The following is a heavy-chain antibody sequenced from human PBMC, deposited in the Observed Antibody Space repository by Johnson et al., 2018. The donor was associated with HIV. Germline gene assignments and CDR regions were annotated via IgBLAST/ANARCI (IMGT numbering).Heavy chain of an antibody. D-gene: IGHD5/OR15-5a*01. CDR3: ARDLRPPTRTFDL. CDR1: EFTFSDYY. Sequence: QVQVVESGGGLVKPGGSLRLSCAAYEFTFSDYYMNWIRQAPGKGLEWVSFISSSGSTIQYADSVKGRFTISRDNAKNSLYLQMNSLRDEETAVYYCARDLRPPTRTFDLWGQGTMVTVSS. J-gene: IGHJ3*01. V-gene: IGHV3-11*04. CDR2: ISSSGSTI.